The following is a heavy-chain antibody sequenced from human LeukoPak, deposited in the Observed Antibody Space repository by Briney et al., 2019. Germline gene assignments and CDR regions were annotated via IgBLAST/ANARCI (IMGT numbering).Heavy chain of an antibody. J-gene: IGHJ4*02. Sequence: ASVKVSCKASGYTFTGYYMHWVRQAPGQGLEWMGWINPNSGGTNYAQNFQGRVTMTRDTSLSTAYIELSRLRSDDTAGDCCSYFAAGYLDYWGQGTLVTVSS. CDR1: GYTFTGYY. D-gene: IGHD3-9*01. CDR3: SYFAAGYLDY. CDR2: INPNSGGT. V-gene: IGHV1-2*02.